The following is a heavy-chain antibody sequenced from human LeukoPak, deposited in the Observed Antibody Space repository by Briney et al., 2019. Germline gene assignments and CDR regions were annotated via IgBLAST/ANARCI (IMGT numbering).Heavy chain of an antibody. V-gene: IGHV1-24*01. D-gene: IGHD5-18*01. Sequence: ASVKVPCKVSGKTLSDLSIHWLRQPPAKGLEWLGGSDPEDGERIYAQMFQGRVTMTEDTSIDTAYMELSSLRSEDTAVYYCVTGFTTMAVDYFDYWGQGTLVTVSP. CDR2: SDPEDGER. CDR1: GKTLSDLS. CDR3: VTGFTTMAVDYFDY. J-gene: IGHJ4*02.